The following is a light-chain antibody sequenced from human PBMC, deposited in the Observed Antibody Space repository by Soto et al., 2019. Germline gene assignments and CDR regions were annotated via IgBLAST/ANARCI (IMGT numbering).Light chain of an antibody. CDR3: QQYSSLWT. V-gene: IGKV3-20*01. CDR2: CAS. J-gene: IGKJ1*01. Sequence: EMVLTQSPGTLSLSPGERATLSCRTSQSVSNHYLAWYQQKPGQAPRLLIYCASSRATGIPDRFSGSRSGTDFTLSISRLEPEDFAVYYCQQYSSLWTFGQGTKVDIK. CDR1: QSVSNHY.